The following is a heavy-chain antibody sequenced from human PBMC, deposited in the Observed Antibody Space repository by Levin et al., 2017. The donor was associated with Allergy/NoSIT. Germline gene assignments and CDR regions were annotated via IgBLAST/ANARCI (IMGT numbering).Heavy chain of an antibody. CDR1: DGYFSNFY. J-gene: IGHJ5*02. D-gene: IGHD3-10*01. V-gene: IGHV4-59*01. CDR2: ISDSGIT. CDR3: ARGSSYSANIIYDLAHFAP. Sequence: PSETLSLTCTVYDGYFSNFYWNWMRQPPGKGLEWIGYISDSGITNYNPSLKTRLSMSVDKSKNQVSLELRSVTTADTAVYYCARGSSYSANIIYDLAHFAPWGQGILVTVSS.